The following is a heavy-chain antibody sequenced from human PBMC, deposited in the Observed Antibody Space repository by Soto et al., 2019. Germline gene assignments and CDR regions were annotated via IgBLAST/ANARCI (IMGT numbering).Heavy chain of an antibody. CDR1: GGSISSSSYY. CDR3: ARHKNFYGSEGPVNYYMDV. Sequence: SETLSLTCTVSGGSISSSSYYWGWIRQPPGKGLEWIGSIYYSGSTYYNPSLKSRVTISVDTSKNQFSLKLSSVTAADTAVYYCARHKNFYGSEGPVNYYMDVWGKGTTVTVSS. CDR2: IYYSGST. J-gene: IGHJ6*03. D-gene: IGHD3-10*01. V-gene: IGHV4-39*01.